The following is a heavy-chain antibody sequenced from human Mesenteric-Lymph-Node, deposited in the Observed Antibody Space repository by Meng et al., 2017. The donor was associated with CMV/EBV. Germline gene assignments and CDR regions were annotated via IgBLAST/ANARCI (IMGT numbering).Heavy chain of an antibody. J-gene: IGHJ4*02. CDR2: INPNSGGT. V-gene: IGHV1-2*06. D-gene: IGHD6-19*01. Sequence: QVQLVQSGAEVKKPGASVKVSCKASGYTFTGYYMHWVRQAPGQGLEWMGRINPNSGGTNYAQKFQGRVTMTRDMSISTAYMELSRLRSEDTAVYYCARGPSYSSGFPDCWGQGTLVTVSS. CDR1: GYTFTGYY. CDR3: ARGPSYSSGFPDC.